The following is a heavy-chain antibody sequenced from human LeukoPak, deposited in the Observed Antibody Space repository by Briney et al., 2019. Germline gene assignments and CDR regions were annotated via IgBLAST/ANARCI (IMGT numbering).Heavy chain of an antibody. Sequence: ASVKVSCKASGYTFTGYWHWVRQAPGQGLEWMGRINPNSGGTDYAQNFQGRVTMTRDTSISTAYMELSSLRSDDTAVYYCARFLSGSHDAFDIWGQGTMVIVSS. CDR2: INPNSGGT. D-gene: IGHD1-26*01. CDR1: GYTFTGYW. J-gene: IGHJ3*02. CDR3: ARFLSGSHDAFDI. V-gene: IGHV1-2*06.